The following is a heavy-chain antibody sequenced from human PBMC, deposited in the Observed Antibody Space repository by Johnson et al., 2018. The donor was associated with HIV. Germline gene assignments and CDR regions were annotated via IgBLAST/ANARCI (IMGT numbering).Heavy chain of an antibody. D-gene: IGHD3-16*01. Sequence: QVQLVESGGGVVQPGRSLRLSCAASAFTFSSYAIHWVRQAPGKGLEWVALISYDGNNEYYADSVKGRFTISRDNSKNTLYLQMNSLRAEDTAVYYCAKDGAYSIPWSAFDIWGQGTMVTVSS. J-gene: IGHJ3*02. CDR2: ISYDGNNE. CDR1: AFTFSSYA. CDR3: AKDGAYSIPWSAFDI. V-gene: IGHV3-30-3*01.